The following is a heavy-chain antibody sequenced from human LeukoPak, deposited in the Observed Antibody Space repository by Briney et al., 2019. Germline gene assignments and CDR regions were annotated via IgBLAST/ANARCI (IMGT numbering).Heavy chain of an antibody. V-gene: IGHV3-7*01. CDR3: ASRYNKGWNEVDH. D-gene: IGHD1-1*01. CDR1: GFTFSSYW. Sequence: GGSLRLSCAASGFTFSSYWMSWVRQAPGKGLEWVAHMNEDGSGKYYVDSVKGRFTISRDNANNLVHLQMNSLRAEDTALYYCASRYNKGWNEVDHWGQGTLVTVSS. J-gene: IGHJ4*02. CDR2: MNEDGSGK.